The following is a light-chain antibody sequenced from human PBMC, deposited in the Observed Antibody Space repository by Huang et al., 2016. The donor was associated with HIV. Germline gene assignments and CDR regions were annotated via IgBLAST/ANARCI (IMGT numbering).Light chain of an antibody. CDR3: QQYNNWPPNT. J-gene: IGKJ2*01. Sequence: EIEMTQSPGTLSVSPGETATLSCRASQSISSSLAWYQHRPGQAPRLLFYGASTRATGIPARLSGGGSGTDLTLTISSLQSEDCAVYYCQQYNNWPPNTFGQGTKLEIK. CDR1: QSISSS. V-gene: IGKV3-15*01. CDR2: GAS.